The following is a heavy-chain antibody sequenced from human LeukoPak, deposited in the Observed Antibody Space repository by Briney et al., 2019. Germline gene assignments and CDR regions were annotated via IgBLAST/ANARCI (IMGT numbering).Heavy chain of an antibody. V-gene: IGHV3-74*01. CDR3: VVGGSPGY. CDR1: GFTFSSYW. D-gene: IGHD2-15*01. CDR2: INKEGTNA. Sequence: GGSLRLSCAASGFTFSSYWMHWARQVPGKGLVWVSRINKEGTNAYYADSVKGRFTASRDNTKNTWSLEMNSLRAEDTAVYYCVVGGSPGYWGQGTLVTVSS. J-gene: IGHJ4*02.